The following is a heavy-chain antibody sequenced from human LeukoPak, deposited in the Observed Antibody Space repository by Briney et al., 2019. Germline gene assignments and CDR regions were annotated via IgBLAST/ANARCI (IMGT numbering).Heavy chain of an antibody. Sequence: SETLSLTCTVSGGSISSSSYYWGWIRQPPGKGLEWIGSIYYSGSTYYNPSLKSRVTISVDTSKNQFSPKLSSVTAADTAMYYCAREKIGTGTVLGKDYYYMDVWGKGTTVTVSS. V-gene: IGHV4-39*07. CDR1: GGSISSSSYY. J-gene: IGHJ6*03. D-gene: IGHD3-16*01. CDR2: IYYSGST. CDR3: AREKIGTGTVLGKDYYYMDV.